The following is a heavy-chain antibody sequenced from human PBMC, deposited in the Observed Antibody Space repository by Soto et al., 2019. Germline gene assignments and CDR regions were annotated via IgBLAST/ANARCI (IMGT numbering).Heavy chain of an antibody. Sequence: QVQLVQSGAEVKKPGSSVKVSCKASGGTFSSYTISWVRQAPGQGLEWMGRIIPILGIANYAQKFQGRVTDTANKSQSIDNIELRGLRTEDTAVYYCARDGRASIAVDGSYWYLDLWDRGTLVTVSS. CDR3: ARDGRASIAVDGSYWYLDL. D-gene: IGHD6-19*01. V-gene: IGHV1-69*08. CDR2: IIPILGIA. J-gene: IGHJ2*01. CDR1: GGTFSSYT.